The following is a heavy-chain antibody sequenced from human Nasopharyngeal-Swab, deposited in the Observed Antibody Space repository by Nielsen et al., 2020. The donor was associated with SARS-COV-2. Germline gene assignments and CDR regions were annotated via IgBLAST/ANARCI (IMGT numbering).Heavy chain of an antibody. Sequence: GESLKISCAASGFTFITYAMNWVRQAPGKGLEWVSAISGSGGSTYYADSVKGWFTISRDNSKNTVYLQLNSLRAGDTAIYYCAKDLSGQWLRGAFHIWGQGTMVTVSS. V-gene: IGHV3-23*01. J-gene: IGHJ3*02. CDR3: AKDLSGQWLRGAFHI. D-gene: IGHD6-19*01. CDR1: GFTFITYA. CDR2: ISGSGGST.